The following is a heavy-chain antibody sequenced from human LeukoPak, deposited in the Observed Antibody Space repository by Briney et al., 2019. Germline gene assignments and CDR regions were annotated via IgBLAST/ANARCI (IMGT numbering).Heavy chain of an antibody. CDR1: GYTLTPLS. J-gene: IGHJ4*02. V-gene: IGHV1-46*01. D-gene: IGHD2-15*01. CDR2: LNPSGGST. Sequence: ASVKVSCKVSGYTLTPLSMHWVRQAPGHGLEWMGVLNPSGGSTRYAQKFQGRVTMIRDTSTSTVYMELSSLRSEDTAVYYCARANGYCSGAICYAWYLDYWGQGTLVTVSS. CDR3: ARANGYCSGAICYAWYLDY.